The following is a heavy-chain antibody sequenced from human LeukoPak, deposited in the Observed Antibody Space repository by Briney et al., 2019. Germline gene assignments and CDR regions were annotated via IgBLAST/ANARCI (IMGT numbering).Heavy chain of an antibody. CDR1: GFTFSGYA. CDR3: ATVGSTRFVFYYFDY. V-gene: IGHV3-23*01. J-gene: IGHJ4*02. D-gene: IGHD1-26*01. CDR2: ISGSGGST. Sequence: GGSLRLSCAASGFTFSGYAMSWVRQAPGKGREWVSAISGSGGSTYYADAVKGRFTISRDNSKNTLYLQMNSLRAEDTAVYYCATVGSTRFVFYYFDYWGQGTLVTVSS.